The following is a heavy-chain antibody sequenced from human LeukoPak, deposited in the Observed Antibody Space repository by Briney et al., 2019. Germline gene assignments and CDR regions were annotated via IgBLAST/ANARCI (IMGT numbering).Heavy chain of an antibody. CDR2: IKQDGSEK. CDR1: GFTFSSYW. CDR3: ARDETYYYDSSGYSRFDY. D-gene: IGHD3-22*01. J-gene: IGHJ4*02. Sequence: SGGSLRLSCAASGFTFSSYWMSWVRQAPGKGLEWVANIKQDGSEKYYVDSVKGRFTISRDNAKNSLYLQMNSPRAEDTAVYYCARDETYYYDSSGYSRFDYWGQGTLVTVSS. V-gene: IGHV3-7*01.